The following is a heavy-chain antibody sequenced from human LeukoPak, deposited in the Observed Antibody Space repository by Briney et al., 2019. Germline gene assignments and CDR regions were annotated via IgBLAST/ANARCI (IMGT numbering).Heavy chain of an antibody. CDR2: IYPGDSDT. CDR1: GYSFTSYW. J-gene: IGHJ5*02. D-gene: IGHD3-10*01. Sequence: GESLKISCKGSGYSFTSYWIGWVRQMPGKGLEWMGIIYPGDSDTRYSPSFQGQVAISADKSISTAYLQWSSLKASDTAMYYCARRDGPGGELFDWFDPWGQGTLVTVSS. CDR3: ARRDGPGGELFDWFDP. V-gene: IGHV5-51*01.